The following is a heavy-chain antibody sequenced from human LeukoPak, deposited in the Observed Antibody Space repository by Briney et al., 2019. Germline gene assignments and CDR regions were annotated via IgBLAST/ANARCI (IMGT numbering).Heavy chain of an antibody. J-gene: IGHJ4*02. CDR2: IYYSGRT. CDR3: ARDGYGGNSERLGY. CDR1: GGSISSYY. V-gene: IGHV4-59*01. D-gene: IGHD4-23*01. Sequence: SETLSLTCTVSGGSISSYYWSWIRQPPGKGLEWIGYIYYSGRTSYNPSLKSRVTISVDTSNNQFSLNLSSVTAADTAVYYCARDGYGGNSERLGYWGQGTLVTVSS.